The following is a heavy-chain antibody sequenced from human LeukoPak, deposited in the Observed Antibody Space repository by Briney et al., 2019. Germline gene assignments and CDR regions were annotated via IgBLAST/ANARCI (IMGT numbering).Heavy chain of an antibody. Sequence: PGGSLRLSCAASGFLPSDYWMSWVRQGPGEGLEWVANIKQGGREKYFVDSVKGRFTISRDNAQNSLGLQMNSLRVEDTAIYYCARLVVPPGNRGWYYEHWGRGTLVTVSS. CDR2: IKQGGREK. CDR3: ARLVVPPGNRGWYYEH. D-gene: IGHD2-2*01. V-gene: IGHV3-7*03. J-gene: IGHJ4*02. CDR1: GFLPSDYW.